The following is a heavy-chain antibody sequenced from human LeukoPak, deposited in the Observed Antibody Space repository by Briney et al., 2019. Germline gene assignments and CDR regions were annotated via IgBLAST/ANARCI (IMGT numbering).Heavy chain of an antibody. J-gene: IGHJ4*02. Sequence: GASVKVSCKASGGTFSSYAISWVRQAPGQGLNGMGGIIPIFGTANYAQKFQGRVTITTDESTSTAYMELSSLRSEDTALYYCARGVAASGYFDYWGQGTLVTVSS. CDR1: GGTFSSYA. CDR2: IIPIFGTA. D-gene: IGHD2-15*01. V-gene: IGHV1-69*05. CDR3: ARGVAASGYFDY.